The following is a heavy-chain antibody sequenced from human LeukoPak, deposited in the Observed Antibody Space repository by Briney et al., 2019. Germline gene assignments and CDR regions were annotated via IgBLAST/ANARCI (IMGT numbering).Heavy chain of an antibody. V-gene: IGHV1-18*01. CDR1: GYTFTSYG. CDR3: ARANWFDP. CDR2: ISAYNGNT. Sequence: ASVKVSCKASGYTFTSYGISWVRQAPGQGLEWMGCISAYNGNTNYAQKLQGTVTMTPDTSTSTPYMELRSLRSDDTAVYYCARANWFDPWGQGTLVTVSS. J-gene: IGHJ5*02.